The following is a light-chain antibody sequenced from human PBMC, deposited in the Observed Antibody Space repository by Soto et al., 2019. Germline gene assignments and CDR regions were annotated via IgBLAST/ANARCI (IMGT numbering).Light chain of an antibody. CDR2: GAS. CDR3: QQYNTRPQT. Sequence: EIELTQSPCILSLSPGERPTLSCRASQYVSSFLAWYQHKPGQAPRLLISGASTRATGVPARFSGSGSGTEFALTISGLQSEDFTVYFCQQYNTRPQTFGQGTKVDIK. CDR1: QYVSSF. V-gene: IGKV3-15*01. J-gene: IGKJ1*01.